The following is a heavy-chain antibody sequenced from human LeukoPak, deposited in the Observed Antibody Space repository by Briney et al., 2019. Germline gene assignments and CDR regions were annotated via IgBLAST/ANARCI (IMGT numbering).Heavy chain of an antibody. J-gene: IGHJ6*02. V-gene: IGHV3-74*01. D-gene: IGHD3-10*01. CDR3: AFSSETELLVEDKYYYGMDV. CDR1: GFTFSNYW. Sequence: PGGSLRLSCAASGFTFSNYWMHWVRQAPGKGLVWVSRINGDGSSTSYADSVKGRITISRDNAKNTLYLQMSSLRAEDTAVYYCAFSSETELLVEDKYYYGMDVWGQGTTVTVSS. CDR2: INGDGSST.